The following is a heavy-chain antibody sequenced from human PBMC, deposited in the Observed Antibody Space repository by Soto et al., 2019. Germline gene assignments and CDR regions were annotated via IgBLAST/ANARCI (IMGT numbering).Heavy chain of an antibody. D-gene: IGHD3-22*01. CDR1: GGSISSGDYY. V-gene: IGHV4-30-4*01. Sequence: QVQLQESGPGLVKPSQTLSLTCTVSGGSISSGDYYWSWIRQPPGKGLEWIGYIYYSGSTYYNPSLQSRFTISVDTSKNQFSLKLSSVTAADTAVYYCASYDSSGPLTSGFDYWGQGTRVTVSS. CDR2: IYYSGST. CDR3: ASYDSSGPLTSGFDY. J-gene: IGHJ4*02.